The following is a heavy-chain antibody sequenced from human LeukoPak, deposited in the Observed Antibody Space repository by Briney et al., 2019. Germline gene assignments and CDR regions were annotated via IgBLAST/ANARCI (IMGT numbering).Heavy chain of an antibody. V-gene: IGHV1-24*01. CDR3: ATASSGKQWLAIFDY. J-gene: IGHJ4*02. CDR2: FDPEDGET. Sequence: ASVKVSCKVPGYTLTELSMHWVRQAPGKGLEWMGGFDPEDGETIYAQKFQGRVTMTEDTSTDTAYMELSSLRSEDTAVYYCATASSGKQWLAIFDYWGQGTLVTVSS. D-gene: IGHD6-19*01. CDR1: GYTLTELS.